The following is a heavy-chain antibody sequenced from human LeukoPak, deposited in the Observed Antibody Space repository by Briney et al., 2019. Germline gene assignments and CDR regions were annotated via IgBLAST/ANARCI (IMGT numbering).Heavy chain of an antibody. CDR2: IYNSGST. Sequence: SETLSLTCTASRGSISSYYLTWIRQPPGKGLEWIGYIYNSGSTSYNPSLKSRVTISLDTSKNQFSLKLTSVTAADTAVYYCARDRGGDGYNSDWGQGTLVTVSS. V-gene: IGHV4-59*01. CDR1: RGSISSYY. CDR3: ARDRGGDGYNSD. D-gene: IGHD5-24*01. J-gene: IGHJ4*02.